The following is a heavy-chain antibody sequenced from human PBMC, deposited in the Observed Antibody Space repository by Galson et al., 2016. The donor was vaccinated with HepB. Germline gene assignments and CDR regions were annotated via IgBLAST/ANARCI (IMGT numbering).Heavy chain of an antibody. D-gene: IGHD6-6*01. CDR2: IRSNAYGGTT. Sequence: SLRLSCAASGFTFGDYALSWFRQAPGKGLEWVGFIRSNAYGGTTEYAASVKGRFSTSRDDSKSVAYLQMNSLKTEDTAVYCCTRGGSSSSSFYYYGMDVWGQGTTVTVSS. CDR3: TRGGSSSSSFYYYGMDV. V-gene: IGHV3-49*03. J-gene: IGHJ6*02. CDR1: GFTFGDYA.